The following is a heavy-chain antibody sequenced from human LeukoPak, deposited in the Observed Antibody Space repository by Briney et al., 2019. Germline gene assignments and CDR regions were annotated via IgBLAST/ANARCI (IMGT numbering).Heavy chain of an antibody. V-gene: IGHV4-34*01. CDR2: INHSGST. Sequence: SETLSLICAVYGGSFSGYYWSWIRQPPGKGREWIGEINHSGSTNYNPSLKSRVTISVDTSKNQFSLKLSSVTAADTAVYYCARGRDYDILTGRHYYGMDVWGKGTTVTVSS. CDR3: ARGRDYDILTGRHYYGMDV. D-gene: IGHD3-9*01. CDR1: GGSFSGYY. J-gene: IGHJ6*04.